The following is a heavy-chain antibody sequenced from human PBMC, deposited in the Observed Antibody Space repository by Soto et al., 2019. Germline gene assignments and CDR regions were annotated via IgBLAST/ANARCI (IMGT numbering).Heavy chain of an antibody. CDR3: ARDGFYYYGSGNYPYYYYGMDV. CDR2: ISAYNGNT. CDR1: GYTFTSYG. V-gene: IGHV1-18*01. D-gene: IGHD3-10*01. J-gene: IGHJ6*02. Sequence: ASVKVSCKASGYTFTSYGISWVRQAPGQGLEWMGWISAYNGNTNYAQKLQGRVTMTTDTSTSTAYMELRSLRSDDTAVYYCARDGFYYYGSGNYPYYYYGMDVWGQGTTVTVSS.